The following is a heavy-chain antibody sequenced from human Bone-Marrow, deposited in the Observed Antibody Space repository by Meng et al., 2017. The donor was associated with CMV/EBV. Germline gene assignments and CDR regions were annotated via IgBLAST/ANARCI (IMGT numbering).Heavy chain of an antibody. D-gene: IGHD2-2*01. CDR2: IGTDNGNI. CDR1: GYIFTSYG. Sequence: SVNGSCMVSGYIFTSYGNGWGRQCPRQGLEWMGWIGTDNGNIKYAQKYQGRLTMTTDTSASTAYMELRSLRSDDTAVYYCARDSGPIVVVPTSRSHPWFDPWGQGTLVTVSS. CDR3: ARDSGPIVVVPTSRSHPWFDP. V-gene: IGHV1-18*01. J-gene: IGHJ5*02.